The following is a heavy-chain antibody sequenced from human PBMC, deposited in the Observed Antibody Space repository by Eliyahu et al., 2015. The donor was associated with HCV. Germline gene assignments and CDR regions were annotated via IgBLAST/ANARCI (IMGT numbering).Heavy chain of an antibody. V-gene: IGHV3-23*01. D-gene: IGHD3-3*01. CDR1: GFTFSXXA. CDR3: AKVVFTIFGVVPYYFDY. CDR2: ISGSGGST. Sequence: EVQLLESGGGLVQPGGSLRLSCAASGFTFSXXAMSWVRQAPGKGVGGVSAISGSGGSTYYADSVKGRFTISRDNSKNTLYLQMNSLRAEDTAVYYCAKVVFTIFGVVPYYFDYWGQGTLVTVSS. J-gene: IGHJ4*02.